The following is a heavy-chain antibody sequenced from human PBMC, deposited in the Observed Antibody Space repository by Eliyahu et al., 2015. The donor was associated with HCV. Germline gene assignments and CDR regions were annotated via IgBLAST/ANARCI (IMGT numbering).Heavy chain of an antibody. CDR3: ARSGYYDRYAMDV. J-gene: IGHJ6*02. V-gene: IGHV4-31*03. Sequence: QVQLQESGPGLVKPSQTLSLTCTVSGASIGSGAHSWSWIRQHPGRGLEWIGYIDYSGSTHHNPSLKSRVTISVDTSKKQFSLKLSSVSAADTAVYYCARSGYYDRYAMDVWGQGTTVTVSS. D-gene: IGHD3-3*01. CDR1: GASIGSGAHS. CDR2: IDYSGST.